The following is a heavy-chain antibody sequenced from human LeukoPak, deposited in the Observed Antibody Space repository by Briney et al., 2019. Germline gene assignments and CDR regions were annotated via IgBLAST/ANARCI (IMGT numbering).Heavy chain of an antibody. V-gene: IGHV3-74*01. Sequence: GGSLRLSCAASGFTFTNYWMHWVRQAPGKGLVWVSRIHSDGSSTNYADSVTGRFTISRDNAKNTLYLQMNSLRAEDTAVYYCGRDDAAVGIIFDLWGQGTLVSVSS. D-gene: IGHD6-13*01. CDR2: IHSDGSST. CDR3: GRDDAAVGIIFDL. J-gene: IGHJ4*02. CDR1: GFTFTNYW.